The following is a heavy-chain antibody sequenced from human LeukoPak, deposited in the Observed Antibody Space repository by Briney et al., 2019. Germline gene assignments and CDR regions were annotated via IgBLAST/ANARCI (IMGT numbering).Heavy chain of an antibody. CDR1: GFTFSTSWM. CDR3: ARHRSKWLQSSFDY. J-gene: IGHJ4*02. CDR2: IYHSGRT. Sequence: GSLRLSCAASGFTFSTSWMTWIRQAPGKGLEWIGSIYHSGRTFYNPSLKSRVTISVDTSKNQFSLKLNSVTAADTAVYYCARHRSKWLQSSFDYWGQGTLVTVSS. V-gene: IGHV4-38-2*01. D-gene: IGHD5-24*01.